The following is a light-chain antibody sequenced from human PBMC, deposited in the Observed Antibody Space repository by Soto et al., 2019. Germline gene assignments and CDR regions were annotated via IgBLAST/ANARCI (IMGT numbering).Light chain of an antibody. CDR3: QQYTNLPTWP. CDR2: YES. J-gene: IGKJ1*01. V-gene: IGKV3-15*01. CDR1: QCFXSN. Sequence: TQSTDTVYVSVGESATLACRASQCFXSNLACYEHKPGQAPRLLTSYESTRALGIPARFSGSGSGREFTLTISSVQSEDVAVYYCQQYTNLPTWPFGQGAKVDIK.